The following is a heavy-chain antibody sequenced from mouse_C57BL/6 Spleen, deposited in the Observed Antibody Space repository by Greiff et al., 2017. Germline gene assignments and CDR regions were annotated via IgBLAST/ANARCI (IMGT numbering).Heavy chain of an antibody. Sequence: QVQLQQPGAELVRPGTSVKLSCKASGYTFTSYWMHWVKQRPGQGLEWIGVIDPSDSYTKYNQKFKGKATLTVDTSSSTAYLQLSSLTSEDSAVYYCARLYYYGSSYEYFDVWGTGTTVTVSS. CDR1: GYTFTSYW. CDR3: ARLYYYGSSYEYFDV. CDR2: IDPSDSYT. D-gene: IGHD1-1*01. V-gene: IGHV1-59*01. J-gene: IGHJ1*03.